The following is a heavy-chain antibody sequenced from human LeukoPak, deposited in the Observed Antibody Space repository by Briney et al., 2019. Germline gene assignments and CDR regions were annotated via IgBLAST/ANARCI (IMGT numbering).Heavy chain of an antibody. CDR2: ISGSGGST. Sequence: GGSLRLSCAASGFTFSSYAMSWVRQAPGKGLEWVSAISGSGGSTYYADSVKGRFTISRDNSKNTLYLQMNSLRAEDTAVYYCVKGRITGYSSGWYYYWGQGTLVTVSS. D-gene: IGHD6-19*01. CDR3: VKGRITGYSSGWYYY. CDR1: GFTFSSYA. V-gene: IGHV3-23*01. J-gene: IGHJ4*02.